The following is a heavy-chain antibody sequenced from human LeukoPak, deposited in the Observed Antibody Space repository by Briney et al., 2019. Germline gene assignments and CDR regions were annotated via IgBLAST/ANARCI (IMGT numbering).Heavy chain of an antibody. CDR3: ARDSLAVAATPLDYYYGMDV. J-gene: IGHJ6*02. D-gene: IGHD2-15*01. CDR1: GYTFTSYG. CDR2: ISAYNGST. V-gene: IGHV1-18*01. Sequence: GASVKVSCKASGYTFTSYGISWVRQAPGQGLEWMGWISAYNGSTNYAQKLQGRVTMTTDTSTSTAYMELRSLRSDDTAVYYCARDSLAVAATPLDYYYGMDVWGQGTTVTVSS.